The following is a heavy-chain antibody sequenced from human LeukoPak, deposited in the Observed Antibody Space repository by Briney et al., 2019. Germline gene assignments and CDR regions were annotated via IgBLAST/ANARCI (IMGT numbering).Heavy chain of an antibody. CDR1: GFTFSSYS. J-gene: IGHJ4*02. D-gene: IGHD2-15*01. CDR2: ISSSSSYI. CDR3: ARARNYCSGGSCDRHLYYFDY. V-gene: IGHV3-21*01. Sequence: RAGGSLRLSCAASGFTFSSYSMNWVRQAPGKGLEWVSSISSSSSYIYYADSVKGRFTISRDNAKNSLYLQMNSLRAEDTAVYYCARARNYCSGGSCDRHLYYFDYWGQGTPVTVSS.